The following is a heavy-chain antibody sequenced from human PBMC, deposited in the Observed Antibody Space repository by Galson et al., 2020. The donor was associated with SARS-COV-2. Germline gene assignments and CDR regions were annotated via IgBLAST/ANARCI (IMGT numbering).Heavy chain of an antibody. CDR3: TTVGSSSWYEFFQH. D-gene: IGHD6-13*01. V-gene: IGHV3-15*01. CDR1: GFIFNNAW. Sequence: LSLTCAASGFIFNNAWMSWVRQAPGKGLEWVGRIKRKTDGGTTDYAAPVKGRFTISRDDSINTLYLQMNSLKTEDTAVYYCTTVGSSSWYEFFQHWGQGTLVTVSS. J-gene: IGHJ1*01. CDR2: IKRKTDGGTT.